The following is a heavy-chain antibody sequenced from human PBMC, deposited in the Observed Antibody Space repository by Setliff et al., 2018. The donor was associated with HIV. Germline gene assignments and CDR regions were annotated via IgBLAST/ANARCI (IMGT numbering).Heavy chain of an antibody. CDR2: IYYSGST. CDR3: ARVTAITTVTTTAGWFDP. D-gene: IGHD4-17*01. CDR1: GSSISSGDYY. J-gene: IGHJ5*02. V-gene: IGHV4-30-4*08. Sequence: PSETLSLTCTVSGSSISSGDYYWSWIRQPPGKGLEWIGYIYYSGSTYYNPSLKSRVTISVDTSKNQFSLKLSSVTAADTAVYYCARVTAITTVTTTAGWFDPWGQGTLVTVSS.